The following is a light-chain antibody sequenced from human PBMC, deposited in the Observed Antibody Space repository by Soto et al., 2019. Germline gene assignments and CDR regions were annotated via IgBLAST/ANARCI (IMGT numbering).Light chain of an antibody. CDR3: SSYTHTSPHV. Sequence: QSALTQPASVSGSPGQSITISCTGTSSDVGAYNYVSWYQQHPGKAPKLMIYEVTNRPSGVSIRFSGSKSGSTASLTISGLQAEDEADYYCSSYTHTSPHVFGTGTKVTVL. CDR1: SSDVGAYNY. CDR2: EVT. J-gene: IGLJ1*01. V-gene: IGLV2-14*01.